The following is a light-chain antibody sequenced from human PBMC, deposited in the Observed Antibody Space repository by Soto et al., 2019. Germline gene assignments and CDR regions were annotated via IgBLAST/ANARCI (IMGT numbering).Light chain of an antibody. CDR1: TGAVTSGHY. V-gene: IGLV7-46*01. CDR2: DTS. Sequence: VLTHEPSLTVSPGGTVTLTCGSSTGAVTSGHYPYWFQQKPGQAPRTLIYDTSNKHSWTPARFSGSLLGGKAALTLSGAQPEDEAEYYCLLSYSGALYVFGTGTKV. CDR3: LLSYSGALYV. J-gene: IGLJ1*01.